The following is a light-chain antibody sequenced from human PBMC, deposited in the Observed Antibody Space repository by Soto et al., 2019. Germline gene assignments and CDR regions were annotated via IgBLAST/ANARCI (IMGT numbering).Light chain of an antibody. CDR2: EVS. Sequence: QSALTQPPSASGSPGQSVTISCTGTSSDVGGYNYVSWYQQHPGKAPKLMIYEVSKRPSGVPDRFSGSKSGNTASLTVSGLQAEDEADYYCSSYAGSMVVFAGGTKHTAL. CDR3: SSYAGSMVV. J-gene: IGLJ2*01. CDR1: SSDVGGYNY. V-gene: IGLV2-8*01.